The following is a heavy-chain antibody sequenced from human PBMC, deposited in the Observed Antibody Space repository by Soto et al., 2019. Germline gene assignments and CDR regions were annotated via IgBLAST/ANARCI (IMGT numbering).Heavy chain of an antibody. V-gene: IGHV3-21*01. J-gene: IGHJ4*02. Sequence: KPGGSLRLSCAASGFTFSNYIMNWVRQAPGKGLEWVSSISSSSSYIYYADSVKGRFTISRDNAKNSLYLQVNSLRAEDTAVYYCARDHYDTSGSLLYLAYWGQGTLVTVSS. CDR2: ISSSSSYI. CDR3: ARDHYDTSGSLLYLAY. D-gene: IGHD3-22*01. CDR1: GFTFSNYI.